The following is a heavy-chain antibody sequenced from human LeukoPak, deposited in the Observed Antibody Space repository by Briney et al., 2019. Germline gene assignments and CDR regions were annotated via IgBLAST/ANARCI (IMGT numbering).Heavy chain of an antibody. J-gene: IGHJ4*02. Sequence: PGGSLRLSCEGSGFDFSGYIMNWVRHAPGKGLEWVSSITFAPTSIYYADSVKGRFTLSRDDAKNSLYLQMNSLRVEDTAVYYCAGTFGSYFHFDYWGQGTLVTVSS. CDR3: AGTFGSYFHFDY. CDR2: ITFAPTSI. D-gene: IGHD1-26*01. CDR1: GFDFSGYI. V-gene: IGHV3-21*01.